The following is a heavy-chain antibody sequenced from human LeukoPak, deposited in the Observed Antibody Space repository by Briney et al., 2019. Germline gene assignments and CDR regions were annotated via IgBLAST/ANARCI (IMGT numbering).Heavy chain of an antibody. CDR2: IYYSGST. J-gene: IGHJ5*02. V-gene: IGHV4-59*08. CDR3: ARHLRYNWFDP. CDR1: GGSISSYY. Sequence: PSETLSLTCTVSGGSISSYYWSWIRQPPGKGLEWIGYIYYSGSTNYNPSLKSRVTISVDTSKNQFSLQLSSVTAADTAVYYCARHLRYNWFDPWGQGTLVTVSS.